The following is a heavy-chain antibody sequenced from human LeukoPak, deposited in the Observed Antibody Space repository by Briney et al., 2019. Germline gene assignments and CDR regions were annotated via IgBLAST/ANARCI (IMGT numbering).Heavy chain of an antibody. V-gene: IGHV3-7*01. D-gene: IGHD3-22*01. CDR1: GFTFSSYW. Sequence: PGGSLRLSCAASGFTFSSYWMSWVRQAPGKGLEWVANIKQDGSEKYYVDSVKGRFTISRDNAKNSLYLQMYSLRAEDTAVYYCARLTMIVVVIRGDAFDIWGQGTMVTVSS. CDR2: IKQDGSEK. J-gene: IGHJ3*02. CDR3: ARLTMIVVVIRGDAFDI.